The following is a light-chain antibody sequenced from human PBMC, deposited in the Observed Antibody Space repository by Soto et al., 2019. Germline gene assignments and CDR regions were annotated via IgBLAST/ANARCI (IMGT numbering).Light chain of an antibody. CDR1: QGVSTNY. CDR2: GAS. CDR3: HQYGHSPYT. Sequence: IVLTQSPGTLSLSPGERATLACRASQGVSTNYVAWYQQKPGQAPRLLIYGASNRAAGIPDRFSGSGSGTDFTLTISRLEPEDFAFFYCHQYGHSPYTFGQGTKLEIK. V-gene: IGKV3-20*01. J-gene: IGKJ2*01.